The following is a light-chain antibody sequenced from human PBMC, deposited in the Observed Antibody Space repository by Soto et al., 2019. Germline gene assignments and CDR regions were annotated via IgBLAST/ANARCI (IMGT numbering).Light chain of an antibody. V-gene: IGKV3-15*01. CDR3: QQYNNWPPWT. Sequence: EIVMTQSPATLSVSPGERATLSCRASQSVSSNLAWYQQKPGQAPRLLMYGASTMATGIPARFSGSGSGTEFTLTISSLQSEDLAVYYCQQYNNWPPWTFGQGTKVEIK. CDR1: QSVSSN. J-gene: IGKJ1*01. CDR2: GAS.